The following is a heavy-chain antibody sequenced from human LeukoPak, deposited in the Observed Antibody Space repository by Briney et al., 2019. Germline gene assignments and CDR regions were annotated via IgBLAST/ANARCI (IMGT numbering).Heavy chain of an antibody. CDR1: GGSISSSSYY. CDR3: ARSPRAAAGTIGY. D-gene: IGHD6-13*01. CDR2: IYYSGST. V-gene: IGHV4-39*07. Sequence: SSETLSLTCTVSGGSISSSSYYWGWIRQPPGKGLEWIGSIYYSGSTYYNPSLKSRVTISVDTSKNQFSLKLSSVTAADTAVYYCARSPRAAAGTIGYWGQGTLVTVSS. J-gene: IGHJ4*02.